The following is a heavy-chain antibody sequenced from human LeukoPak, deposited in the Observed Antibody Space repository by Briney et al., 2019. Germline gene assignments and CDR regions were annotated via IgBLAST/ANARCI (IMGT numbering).Heavy chain of an antibody. CDR2: INPNSGGT. V-gene: IGHV1-2*04. Sequence: ASVKVSCKAFGYTFIDYYMHWVRQAPGQGLEWMGWINPNSGGTNYAQKFQGWVTMTRDTSISTAYMELSRLRSDDTAVYYCARAGTTTVTAFDYWGQGTLVTVSS. J-gene: IGHJ4*02. CDR3: ARAGTTTVTAFDY. CDR1: GYTFIDYY. D-gene: IGHD4-11*01.